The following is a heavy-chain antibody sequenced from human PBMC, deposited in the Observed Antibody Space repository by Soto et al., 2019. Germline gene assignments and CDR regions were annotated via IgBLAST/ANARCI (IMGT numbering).Heavy chain of an antibody. D-gene: IGHD3-10*01. CDR2: ISSSSSYI. V-gene: IGHV3-21*01. Sequence: EVQLVESGGGLVKPGGYLRLSCAASGFTFSSYSMTWVRQAPGKGLEWVSSISSSSSYIYYADAVKGRFTISRDNAKNSLYLQMNSLRAEDTAVYYCARDRFADYWGQGTLVTVSS. J-gene: IGHJ4*02. CDR1: GFTFSSYS. CDR3: ARDRFADY.